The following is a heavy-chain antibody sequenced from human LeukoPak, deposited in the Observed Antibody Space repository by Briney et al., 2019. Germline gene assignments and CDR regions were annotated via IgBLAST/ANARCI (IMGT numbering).Heavy chain of an antibody. V-gene: IGHV1-8*01. CDR3: ATAPYYDFWSGYHRRDYYYYGMDV. J-gene: IGHJ6*02. CDR1: GYTFTSYD. CDR2: MNPNSGNT. Sequence: ASVKVSCKASGYTFTSYDINWVRQATGQGVEWMGWMNPNSGNTGYAQKFQGRVTMTRNTSISTAYMELSSLRSEDTAVYYCATAPYYDFWSGYHRRDYYYYGMDVWGQGTTVTVSS. D-gene: IGHD3-3*01.